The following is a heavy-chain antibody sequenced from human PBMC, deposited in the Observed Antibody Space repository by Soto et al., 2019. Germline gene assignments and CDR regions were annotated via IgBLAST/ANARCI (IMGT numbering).Heavy chain of an antibody. V-gene: IGHV4-31*03. Sequence: SETLSLTCTVSGGSISSGGYYWSWIRQHPGKGLEWIGYIYYSGSTYYNPSPKSRFTISVVTSKTQFSLKLSFVIAADTAVYYCARQVGASDAFDIWGQGKMVTVSS. D-gene: IGHD1-26*01. CDR1: GGSISSGGYY. CDR2: IYYSGST. J-gene: IGHJ3*02. CDR3: ARQVGASDAFDI.